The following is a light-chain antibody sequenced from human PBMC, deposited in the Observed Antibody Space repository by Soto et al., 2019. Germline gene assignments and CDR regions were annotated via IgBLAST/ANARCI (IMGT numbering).Light chain of an antibody. CDR2: EVS. J-gene: IGLJ1*01. CDR1: TSDVGSYDL. Sequence: QSALTQPASVSGSPGQSITISCTGTTSDVGSYDLVSWYQQHPGKAPKIMIYEVSKRPSGDSNRFSGSKSGNTASLTISGLQAEDEADYYCCSSAGGRSPYVFGTGTKLTVL. V-gene: IGLV2-23*02. CDR3: CSSAGGRSPYV.